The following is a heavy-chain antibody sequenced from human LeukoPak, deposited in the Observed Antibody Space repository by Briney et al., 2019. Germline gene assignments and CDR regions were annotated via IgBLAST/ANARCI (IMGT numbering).Heavy chain of an antibody. CDR1: GFTFSSYA. Sequence: PGGSLRLSCAASGFTFSSYAMSWVRQAPGKGLEWVSAISGSGGSTYYADSVKGRFTISRDNSKNTLYLQMNSLRAEDTAVYYRAKGSYYDSSGYPDYWGQGTLVTVSS. J-gene: IGHJ4*02. V-gene: IGHV3-23*01. D-gene: IGHD3-22*01. CDR2: ISGSGGST. CDR3: AKGSYYDSSGYPDY.